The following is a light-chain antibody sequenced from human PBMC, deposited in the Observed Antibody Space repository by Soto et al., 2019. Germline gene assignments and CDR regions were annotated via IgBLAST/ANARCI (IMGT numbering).Light chain of an antibody. CDR3: SSYAGSNNFV. CDR1: SSDVGYYDY. J-gene: IGLJ1*01. V-gene: IGLV2-8*01. Sequence: QSVLTQPHSASGFPGQSVTISCTGTSSDVGYYDYVSWYQQHPDKAPKLVIYEVTKRPSGVPDRVSASKSGNTVSLTVSGLRAEDEADYYCSSYAGSNNFVFGSGTKVTVL. CDR2: EVT.